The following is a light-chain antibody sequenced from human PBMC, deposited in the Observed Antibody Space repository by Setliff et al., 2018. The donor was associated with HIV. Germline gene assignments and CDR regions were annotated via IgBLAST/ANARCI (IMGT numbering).Light chain of an antibody. CDR2: SDN. Sequence: QSVLTQPPSASGTPGQRVTISCSGSSSNIGSNTVNWYQQLPGTAPKLLIHSDNQRPSGVPDRFSASKSGTSASLAISGLQSEDETDYYCAAWDDSLNAYVFGTGTKVTVL. J-gene: IGLJ1*01. CDR3: AAWDDSLNAYV. V-gene: IGLV1-44*01. CDR1: SSNIGSNT.